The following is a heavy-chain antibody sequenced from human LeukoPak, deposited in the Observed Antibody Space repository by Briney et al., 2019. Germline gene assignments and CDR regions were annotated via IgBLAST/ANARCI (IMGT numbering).Heavy chain of an antibody. D-gene: IGHD3-22*01. CDR2: IKQDGSEK. CDR1: GFTFSSHW. V-gene: IGHV3-7*01. J-gene: IGHJ4*02. Sequence: PGGSLRLSCAASGFTFSSHWMNWVRQAPGKGLEWVANIKQDGSEKYYVDSVKGRFTISRDNAKNSLYLQINSLRAEDTAVYYCARDMGPYDSSGSFDYWGQGTLVTVSS. CDR3: ARDMGPYDSSGSFDY.